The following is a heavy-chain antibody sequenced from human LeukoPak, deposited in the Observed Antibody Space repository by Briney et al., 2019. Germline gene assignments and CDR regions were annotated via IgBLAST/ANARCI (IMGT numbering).Heavy chain of an antibody. J-gene: IGHJ4*02. V-gene: IGHV3-23*01. D-gene: IGHD1-26*01. CDR3: AKGGWDLLGHFDY. CDR1: GFTFSSYA. CDR2: ISGRGGST. Sequence: PGGSLRLSCAASGFTFSSYAMSWVRRAPGKGLEWVSTISGRGGSTYYADSVKGRFTISRVNSKNTLYLQMNSLRAEDTAVYYCAKGGWDLLGHFDYWGQGTLVTVSS.